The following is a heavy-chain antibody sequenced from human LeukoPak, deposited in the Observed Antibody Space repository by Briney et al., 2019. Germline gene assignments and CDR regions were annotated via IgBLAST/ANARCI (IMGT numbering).Heavy chain of an antibody. CDR1: GFTFSSYA. D-gene: IGHD2-21*02. V-gene: IGHV3-66*03. Sequence: GGSLRLSCAASGFTFSSYAMSWVRQAPGKGLEWVSVIYSCGSTYYADSVKGRFTISRDNSKNTLYLQMNSLRAEDTAVYYCARDLRNGLANCGGDWGLFDPWGQGTLVTVSS. CDR2: IYSCGST. CDR3: ARDLRNGLANCGGDWGLFDP. J-gene: IGHJ5*02.